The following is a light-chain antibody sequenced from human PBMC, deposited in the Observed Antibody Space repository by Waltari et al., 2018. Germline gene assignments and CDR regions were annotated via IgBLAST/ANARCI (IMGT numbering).Light chain of an antibody. CDR1: STYVGGLNH. CDR3: CSYAGSYSVV. CDR2: DVS. J-gene: IGLJ2*01. V-gene: IGLV2-11*01. Sequence: QSALTQPRSVSGSPGQSVTISCTGTSTYVGGLNHVSWYQQHPGKAPKLTIYDVSKRPSGVPDRFSGSKSGNTASLTISGLQAEDEADYYCCSYAGSYSVVFGGGTKLTVL.